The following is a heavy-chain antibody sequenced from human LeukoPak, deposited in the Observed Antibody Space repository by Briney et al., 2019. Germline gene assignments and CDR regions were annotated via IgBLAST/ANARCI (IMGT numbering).Heavy chain of an antibody. D-gene: IGHD6-19*01. V-gene: IGHV3-15*01. J-gene: IGHJ4*02. CDR1: GFTFSNAW. CDR3: TTEVYSSGWYFY. CDR2: IKSKTDGGTT. Sequence: GGSLRLSRAASGFTFSNAWMSWVRQAPGKGLEWVGRIKSKTDGGTTDYAAPVKGRFTISRDDSKNTLYLQMNSLKTEDTAVYYCTTEVYSSGWYFYWGQGTLVTVSS.